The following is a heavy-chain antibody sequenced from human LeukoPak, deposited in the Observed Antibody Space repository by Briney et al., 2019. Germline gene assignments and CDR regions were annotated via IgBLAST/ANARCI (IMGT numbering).Heavy chain of an antibody. CDR3: ARIKAVREQLTYYYYYGMDV. D-gene: IGHD6-13*01. CDR2: INHSGST. Sequence: SETLSLTCAVYGGSLSGYYWSWIRQPPGKGLEWIGEINHSGSTNYNPSLKSRVTISVDTSKNQFSLKLSSVTAADTAVYYCARIKAVREQLTYYYYYGMDVWGQGTTVTVSS. V-gene: IGHV4-34*01. CDR1: GGSLSGYY. J-gene: IGHJ6*02.